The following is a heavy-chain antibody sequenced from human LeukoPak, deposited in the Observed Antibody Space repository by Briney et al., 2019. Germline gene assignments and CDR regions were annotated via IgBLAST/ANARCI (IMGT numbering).Heavy chain of an antibody. CDR2: IYQSVST. J-gene: IGHJ4*02. CDR3: ASDCSGGSCYSIY. Sequence: SETLSLTCTVSGGPISSHDYYWGWIRQPPGKGLEWIGNIYQSVSTHYNPSLKSRVIVSVDKSKNQFSLRVTSVTAADTAVYYCASDCSGGSCYSIYWGQGTLVTVSS. CDR1: GGPISSHDYY. D-gene: IGHD2-15*01. V-gene: IGHV4-39*01.